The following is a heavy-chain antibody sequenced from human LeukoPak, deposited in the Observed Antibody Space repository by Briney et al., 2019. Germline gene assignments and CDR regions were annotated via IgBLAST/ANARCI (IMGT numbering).Heavy chain of an antibody. Sequence: GGSLRLSCAASGFTFSSYAMSWVRQAPGKGLEWVSAISGSGGSTYYADSVKGRFTISRDNSKNTLYLQMNSLRAEDTAVYYCARAKVRGVIMKSFDYWGQGTLVTVSS. CDR3: ARAKVRGVIMKSFDY. CDR1: GFTFSSYA. D-gene: IGHD3-10*01. CDR2: ISGSGGST. J-gene: IGHJ4*02. V-gene: IGHV3-23*01.